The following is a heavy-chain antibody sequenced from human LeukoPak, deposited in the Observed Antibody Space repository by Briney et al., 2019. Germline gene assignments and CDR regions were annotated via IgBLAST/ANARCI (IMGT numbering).Heavy chain of an antibody. CDR2: ISWDGGST. CDR3: AKEMGRGYSYGWPDY. Sequence: PGGSLRLSCAASGFTFDDYTMHWVRQAPGKGLEWVSLISWDGGSTYYADSVKGRFTISRDNSKNSLYLQMSSLRTEDTALYYCAKEMGRGYSYGWPDYWGQGTLVTVSS. D-gene: IGHD5-18*01. CDR1: GFTFDDYT. J-gene: IGHJ4*02. V-gene: IGHV3-43*01.